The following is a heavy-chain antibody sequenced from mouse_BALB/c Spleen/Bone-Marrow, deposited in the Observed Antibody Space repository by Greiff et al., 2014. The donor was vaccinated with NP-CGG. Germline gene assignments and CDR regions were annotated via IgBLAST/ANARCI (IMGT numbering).Heavy chain of an antibody. V-gene: IGHV2-6-4*01. CDR2: IWGGGST. D-gene: IGHD2-10*02. CDR3: ARLYGNYGGYFDY. J-gene: IGHJ2*01. CDR1: GFSLSRYS. Sequence: VKLVESGPGLVSPSQSLSITCTVSGFSLSRYSVHWVRQPPGKGLEWLGMIWGGGSTDYNSALKSRLSISKDNSKSQVFLKMNSLQTDDTAMYYCARLYGNYGGYFDYWGQGTTLTVSS.